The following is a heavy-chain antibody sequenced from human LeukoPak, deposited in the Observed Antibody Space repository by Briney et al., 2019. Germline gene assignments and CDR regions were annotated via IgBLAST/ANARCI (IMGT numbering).Heavy chain of an antibody. Sequence: TGGSLRLSCAASGFTFSSYAMSWVRQAPGKGLEWVSSISRSSSYIYYADSVKGRFTISRDNAKNSLYLQMNSLRAEDTAVYYCARVGYYDFWSGYLWFDPWGQGTLVTVSS. CDR2: ISRSSSYI. D-gene: IGHD3-3*01. J-gene: IGHJ5*02. V-gene: IGHV3-21*01. CDR1: GFTFSSYA. CDR3: ARVGYYDFWSGYLWFDP.